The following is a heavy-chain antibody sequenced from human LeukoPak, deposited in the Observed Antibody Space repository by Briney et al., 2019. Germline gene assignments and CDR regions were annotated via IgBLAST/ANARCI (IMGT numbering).Heavy chain of an antibody. D-gene: IGHD5-18*01. CDR1: GGSNSSYY. CDR3: ARHLRGYSYGPFDY. J-gene: IGHJ4*02. V-gene: IGHV4-59*08. Sequence: SETLSLTCTVSGGSNSSYYWSWIRQPPGKGLEWIGYIYYSGSTNYIPSLTSRVTISVDMSKNQFSLKLTSVTAADTAVYYCARHLRGYSYGPFDYWGQGTLVTVSS. CDR2: IYYSGST.